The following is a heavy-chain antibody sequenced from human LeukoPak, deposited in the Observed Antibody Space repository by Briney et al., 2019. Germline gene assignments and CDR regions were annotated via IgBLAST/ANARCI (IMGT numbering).Heavy chain of an antibody. J-gene: IGHJ4*02. CDR3: ARGRSRGVPHYFDY. V-gene: IGHV4-34*01. Sequence: NPSETLSLTCAVYGGSFSNYYWSWIRQPPGKGLEWIGEINHSGSTNYNPSLKSRVTISVDTSKNQFSLKFSSVTAADTAVYYCARGRSRGVPHYFDYWGQGTLVTVSS. CDR2: INHSGST. D-gene: IGHD3-10*01. CDR1: GGSFSNYY.